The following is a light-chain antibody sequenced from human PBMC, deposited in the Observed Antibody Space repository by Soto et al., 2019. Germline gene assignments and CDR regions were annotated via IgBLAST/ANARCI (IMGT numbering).Light chain of an antibody. CDR1: QSISSW. CDR3: QQYNSYSLWT. CDR2: DAS. Sequence: DLQMPQSTSNLSSSVGDRVTIPCRASQSISSWLAWYQQKPGKAPKLLIYDASSLESGVPSRFSGSGSGTEFTLTISSLQPDDFATYYCQQYNSYSLWTFGQGTKVDIK. J-gene: IGKJ1*01. V-gene: IGKV1-5*01.